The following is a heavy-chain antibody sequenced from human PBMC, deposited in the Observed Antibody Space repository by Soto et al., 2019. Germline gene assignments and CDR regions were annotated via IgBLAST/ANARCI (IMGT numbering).Heavy chain of an antibody. D-gene: IGHD2-2*01. CDR1: GGTFGSYA. CDR3: AREAPYCNSATCHKFYDMDV. V-gene: IGHV1-69*13. Sequence: SVKVSCKASGGTFGSYAITWVRRAPGQGLEWLGGIIPILNSPAYAQKFKARVVITADEITNTAYMELNSLRFDDTAVYYCAREAPYCNSATCHKFYDMDVWGQGTTVTVSS. J-gene: IGHJ6*02. CDR2: IIPILNSP.